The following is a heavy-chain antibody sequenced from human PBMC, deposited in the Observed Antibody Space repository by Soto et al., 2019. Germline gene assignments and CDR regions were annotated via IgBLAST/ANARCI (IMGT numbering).Heavy chain of an antibody. CDR1: GGTFSSYA. CDR3: ARVRTMVRGVIIPYYYGMDV. D-gene: IGHD3-10*01. J-gene: IGHJ6*02. Sequence: SVKVSCTASGGTFSSYAISWVRQAPGQGLEWMGGIIPIFGTANYAQKFQGRVTITADESTSTAYMELSSLRSEDTAVYYCARVRTMVRGVIIPYYYGMDVWGQGTTVTVAS. V-gene: IGHV1-69*13. CDR2: IIPIFGTA.